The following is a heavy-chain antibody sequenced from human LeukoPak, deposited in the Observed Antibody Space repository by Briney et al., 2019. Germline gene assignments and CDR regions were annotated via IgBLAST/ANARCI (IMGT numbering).Heavy chain of an antibody. CDR1: GFTFSDYY. D-gene: IGHD2-2*01. CDR2: ISSSGSTI. V-gene: IGHV3-11*04. CDR3: ARDARYCSSTSCPSVMLYYYMDV. Sequence: PGGSLRLSCAASGFTFSDYYMSWIRQAPGKGLEWVSYISSSGSTIYYADSVKGRFTISRDNAKNSLYLQMNSLRAEDTAVYYCARDARYCSSTSCPSVMLYYYMDVWGKGTTVTVSS. J-gene: IGHJ6*03.